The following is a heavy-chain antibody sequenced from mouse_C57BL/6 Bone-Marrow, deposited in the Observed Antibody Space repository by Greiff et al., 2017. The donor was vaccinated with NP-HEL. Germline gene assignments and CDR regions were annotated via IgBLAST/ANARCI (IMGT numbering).Heavy chain of an antibody. CDR3: ARDTPIYDGYYGFDY. CDR2: INYDGSST. Sequence: EVHLVESEGGLVQPGSSMKLSCTASGFTFSDYYMAWVRQVPEKGLEWVANINYDGSSTYYLDSLKSRFIISRDNAKNILYLQMSSLKSEDTATYYCARDTPIYDGYYGFDYWGQGTTLTVSS. D-gene: IGHD2-3*01. J-gene: IGHJ2*01. V-gene: IGHV5-16*01. CDR1: GFTFSDYY.